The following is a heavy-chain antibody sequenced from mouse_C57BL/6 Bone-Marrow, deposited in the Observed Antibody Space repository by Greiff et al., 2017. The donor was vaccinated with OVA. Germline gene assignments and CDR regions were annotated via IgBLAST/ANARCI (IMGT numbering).Heavy chain of an antibody. J-gene: IGHJ1*03. D-gene: IGHD2-3*01. V-gene: IGHV1-18*01. Sequence: VQLQQSGPELVKPGASVKIPCKASGYTFTDYNMDWVKQSHGKSLEWIGDINPNNGGTIYNQKFKGKATLTVDKSSSTAYMELRSLTSEDTAVYYCARREWLLRYFDVWGTGTTVTVSS. CDR1: GYTFTDYN. CDR2: INPNNGGT. CDR3: ARREWLLRYFDV.